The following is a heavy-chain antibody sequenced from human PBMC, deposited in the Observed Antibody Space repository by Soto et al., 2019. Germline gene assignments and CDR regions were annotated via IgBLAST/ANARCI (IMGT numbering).Heavy chain of an antibody. CDR3: ARRRYSGYDSSLWFDP. D-gene: IGHD5-12*01. Sequence: PSETLSLTCTVSGGSISSSSYYWGWIRQPPGKGLEWIGSIYYSGSTYYNPSLKSRVTISVDTSKNQFSLKLSSVTAADTAVYYCARRRYSGYDSSLWFDPRGQGTLVTVSS. J-gene: IGHJ5*02. V-gene: IGHV4-39*01. CDR2: IYYSGST. CDR1: GGSISSSSYY.